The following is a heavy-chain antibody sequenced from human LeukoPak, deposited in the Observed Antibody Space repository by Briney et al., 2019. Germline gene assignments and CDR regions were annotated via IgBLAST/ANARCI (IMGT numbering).Heavy chain of an antibody. CDR2: IHLEGNEK. J-gene: IGHJ4*02. Sequence: GGSLRLSCAVSGFTFSKFWMSWVRQAPGRGLEWVANIHLEGNEKYHVESVKGRFTISRDNTKNLLFLQMNDLRVEDTAAYYCARGDDFSGDHWGQGTLVTVSS. D-gene: IGHD1-1*01. CDR3: ARGDDFSGDH. V-gene: IGHV3-7*04. CDR1: GFTFSKFW.